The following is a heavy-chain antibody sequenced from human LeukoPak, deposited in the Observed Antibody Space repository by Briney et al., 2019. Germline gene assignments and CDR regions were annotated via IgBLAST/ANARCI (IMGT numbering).Heavy chain of an antibody. D-gene: IGHD6-13*01. CDR2: FSATDGSA. CDR3: AKARIASAGTGAFDV. J-gene: IGHJ3*01. CDR1: GFTVSSYG. V-gene: IGHV3-23*01. Sequence: PEGSLRLSCAASGFTVSSYGMTWVRQAPGKGLEWVSAFSATDGSAQYAESVKGRFTISRDNSKNSLYLQMNSLRDEDTAVYYCAKARIASAGTGAFDVWGQGTMVTVSS.